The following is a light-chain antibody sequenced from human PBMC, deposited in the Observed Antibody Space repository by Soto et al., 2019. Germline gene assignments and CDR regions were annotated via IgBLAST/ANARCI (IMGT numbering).Light chain of an antibody. J-gene: IGKJ1*01. CDR2: GAS. CDR3: QQYGSSPWT. CDR1: QSVSTY. Sequence: ERATLSCRASQSVSTYLAWYQQKPGQAPRLLIYGASSRATGIPDRFSGSGSGTDFTLTISRLEPEDFAVYYCQQYGSSPWTFGQGTKVDI. V-gene: IGKV3-20*01.